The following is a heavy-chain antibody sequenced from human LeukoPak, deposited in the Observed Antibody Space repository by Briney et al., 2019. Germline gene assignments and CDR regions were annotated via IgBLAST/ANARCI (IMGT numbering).Heavy chain of an antibody. CDR3: AREIRGWLGELLSQAFWDY. CDR2: IYYSGST. CDR1: GGSISSGGYY. J-gene: IGHJ4*02. D-gene: IGHD3-10*01. Sequence: SETLSLTCTVSGGSISSGGYYWSWIRQHPGKGLEWIGYIYYSGSTNYNPSLKSRVTISVDTSKNQFSLKLSSVTAADTAVYYCAREIRGWLGELLSQAFWDYWGQGTLVTVSS. V-gene: IGHV4-61*08.